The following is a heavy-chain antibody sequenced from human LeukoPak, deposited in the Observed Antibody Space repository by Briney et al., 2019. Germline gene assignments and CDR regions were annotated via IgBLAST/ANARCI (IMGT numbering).Heavy chain of an antibody. Sequence: GGSLGLSCAASGFTDSSDYMSWVRQAPGKELEWVSTIYRGDSTYYADSVKGRFTISRDNSKNTLYLQLNSLRAEDTAVYYCARDPGLPNGMAVWGQGTTVTVSS. J-gene: IGHJ6*02. CDR3: ARDPGLPNGMAV. CDR1: GFTDSSDY. V-gene: IGHV3-66*01. CDR2: IYRGDST.